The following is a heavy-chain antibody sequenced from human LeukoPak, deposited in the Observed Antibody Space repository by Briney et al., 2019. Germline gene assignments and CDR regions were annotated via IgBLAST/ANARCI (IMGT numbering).Heavy chain of an antibody. J-gene: IGHJ4*02. CDR3: ATGYCSGGSCYSVDTAFDY. CDR1: GGTFSSYA. CDR2: IIPILGIA. V-gene: IGHV1-69*04. Sequence: ASVKVSCKASGGTFSSYAISWVRQAPGQGLEWMGRIIPILGIANYAQKFQGRVTITADKSTSTAYMELSSLRSEDTAVYYCATGYCSGGSCYSVDTAFDYWGQGTLVTVSS. D-gene: IGHD2-15*01.